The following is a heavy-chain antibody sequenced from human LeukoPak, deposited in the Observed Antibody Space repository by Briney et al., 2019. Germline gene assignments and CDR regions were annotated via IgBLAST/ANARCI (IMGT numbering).Heavy chain of an antibody. Sequence: ASLKVSCKVSGYTLTELSMHWVRQAPGKGLEWMGGFDPEDGETIYAQKFQGRVTMTEDTSTDTAYMELSSLRSEDTAVYYCATDRDYYDSSGYSPFDPWGQGTLVTVSS. V-gene: IGHV1-24*01. CDR2: FDPEDGET. J-gene: IGHJ5*02. CDR1: GYTLTELS. CDR3: ATDRDYYDSSGYSPFDP. D-gene: IGHD3-22*01.